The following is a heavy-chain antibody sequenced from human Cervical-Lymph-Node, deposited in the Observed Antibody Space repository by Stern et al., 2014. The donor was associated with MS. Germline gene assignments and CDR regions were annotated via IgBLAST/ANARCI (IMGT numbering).Heavy chain of an antibody. D-gene: IGHD3-3*01. J-gene: IGHJ6*02. V-gene: IGHV3-7*01. CDR1: GFIFSRYW. CDR2: IKQDGTEK. CDR3: ARDYDFWSGYSSYYYGLDV. Sequence: EVQLVESGGGLVQPGGSLSVSCAASGFIFSRYWMSWVRQAPGKGLEWVAQIKQDGTEKHYVESVKGRFTISRDNLKNSLYLQMHSLRAEDTAVYYCARDYDFWSGYSSYYYGLDVWGQGTTVTVSS.